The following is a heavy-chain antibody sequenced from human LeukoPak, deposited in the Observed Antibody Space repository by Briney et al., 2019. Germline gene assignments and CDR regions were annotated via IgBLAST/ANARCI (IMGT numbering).Heavy chain of an antibody. CDR2: ISWNSGSI. CDR3: ARGDDSSGYYYNYFDY. D-gene: IGHD3-22*01. J-gene: IGHJ4*02. Sequence: GRSLRLSCAASGFTFDDYAMHWVRQAPGKGLEWVSGISWNSGSIGYADSVKGRFTISRDNSKNTLYLQMNSLRAEDTAVYYCARGDDSSGYYYNYFDYWGQGTLVTVSS. CDR1: GFTFDDYA. V-gene: IGHV3-9*01.